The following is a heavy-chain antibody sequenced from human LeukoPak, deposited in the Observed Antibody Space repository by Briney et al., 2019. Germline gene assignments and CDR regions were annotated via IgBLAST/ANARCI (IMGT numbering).Heavy chain of an antibody. D-gene: IGHD1-7*01. V-gene: IGHV5-51*01. CDR1: GYSFTTYW. CDR3: ARHTTQSGTCAVGY. J-gene: IGHJ4*02. Sequence: GESLKISCKGSGYSFTTYWIGWVRQMPGRGLEWMGIIYPGDSDTRYNPSFQGQVTISADKSISTAYLQWSSLKASDTAMYYCARHTTQSGTCAVGYWGQRTLVTVSS. CDR2: IYPGDSDT.